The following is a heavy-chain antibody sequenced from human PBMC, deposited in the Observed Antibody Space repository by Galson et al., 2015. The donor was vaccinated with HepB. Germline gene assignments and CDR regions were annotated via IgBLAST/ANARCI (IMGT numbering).Heavy chain of an antibody. CDR2: NNHSGST. J-gene: IGHJ4*02. D-gene: IGHD2-8*01. Sequence: SETLSLTCAVYGGSFSGYYWGWIRQPPGEGVGWVGGNNHSGSTNYNPPPKSRVTISVDTSKNQFSLKLSSVTAADTAVYYCARGYCTNGVCYSSIPRPELYYFDYWGQGTLVTVSS. CDR3: ARGYCTNGVCYSSIPRPELYYFDY. CDR1: GGSFSGYY. V-gene: IGHV4-34*01.